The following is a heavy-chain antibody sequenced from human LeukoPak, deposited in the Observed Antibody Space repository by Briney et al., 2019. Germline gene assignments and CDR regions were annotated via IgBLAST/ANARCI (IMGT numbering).Heavy chain of an antibody. Sequence: GGSLRLSCAASGFTFSSYSMNWVRQAPGKGLEWVSSISSSSSYIYYADSVKGRFTISRDNAKNSLYLQMNSLRAEDTAVYYCAKPARTYGGDAFDIWGQGTVVTVSS. CDR3: AKPARTYGGDAFDI. CDR2: ISSSSSYI. J-gene: IGHJ3*02. D-gene: IGHD4-23*01. V-gene: IGHV3-21*04. CDR1: GFTFSSYS.